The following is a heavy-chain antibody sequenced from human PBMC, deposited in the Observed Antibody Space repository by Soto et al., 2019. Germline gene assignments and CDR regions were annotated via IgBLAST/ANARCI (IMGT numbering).Heavy chain of an antibody. CDR1: GYTFTNYA. Sequence: QVQLVQSGAEEKKPGASVKVSCKASGYTFTNYARPWVRQTPGQRLEWMGWVNAGNGNTKYAQKFPGRVTITRDTSASTASMELSSRRSEDTAVYDCGRLAAGFDYWGPGTLGTGSS. V-gene: IGHV1-3*05. J-gene: IGHJ4*02. D-gene: IGHD6-13*01. CDR3: GRLAAGFDY. CDR2: VNAGNGNT.